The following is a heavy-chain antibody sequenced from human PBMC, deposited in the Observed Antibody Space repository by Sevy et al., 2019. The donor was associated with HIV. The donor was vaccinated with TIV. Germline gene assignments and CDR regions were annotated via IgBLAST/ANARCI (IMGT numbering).Heavy chain of an antibody. Sequence: GGSLRLSCAASGFTFDDYTMHWVRQAPGKGLEWVSLISWDGGSTYYADSVKGRFTISRDNSKNSLYLQMNSLRTEDTALYYSAKDRDQLLFKGGSYGMDVWGQGTTVTVSS. D-gene: IGHD2-2*01. J-gene: IGHJ6*02. CDR2: ISWDGGST. V-gene: IGHV3-43*01. CDR1: GFTFDDYT. CDR3: AKDRDQLLFKGGSYGMDV.